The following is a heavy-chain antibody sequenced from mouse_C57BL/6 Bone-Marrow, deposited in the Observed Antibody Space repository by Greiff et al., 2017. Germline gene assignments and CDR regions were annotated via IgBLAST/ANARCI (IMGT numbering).Heavy chain of an antibody. CDR1: GFTFSSYT. V-gene: IGHV5-9*01. CDR2: ISGGGGNT. D-gene: IGHD1-1*01. J-gene: IGHJ4*01. Sequence: EVKVVESGGGLVKPGGSLKLSCAASGFTFSSYTMSWVRQTPEKRLEWVATISGGGGNTYYPDSVKGRFTISRDNAKNTLYLQMSSLRSEDTALYYCARHEYYYGSSYAMDYWGQGTSVTVSS. CDR3: ARHEYYYGSSYAMDY.